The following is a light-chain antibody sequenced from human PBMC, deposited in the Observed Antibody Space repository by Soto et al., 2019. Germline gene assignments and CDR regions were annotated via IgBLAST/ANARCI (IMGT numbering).Light chain of an antibody. CDR3: QQLSRYPLT. J-gene: IGKJ4*01. CDR2: SAS. Sequence: EIQLTQSPSFLSASVGNTVTITCRASQALSNYLAWYQQKPGKAPDLLIYSASTLRSGVPSRFSGSGSETEFSLTIRALQAEDFATYVCQQLSRYPLTFGGGTKVEIK. V-gene: IGKV1-9*01. CDR1: QALSNY.